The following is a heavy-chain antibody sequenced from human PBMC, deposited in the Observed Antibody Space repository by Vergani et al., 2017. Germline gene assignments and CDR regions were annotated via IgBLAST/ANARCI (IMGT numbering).Heavy chain of an antibody. V-gene: IGHV1-69*04. Sequence: QVQLVQSGAEVKKPGSSVKVSCKASGGTFSSYAISWVRQAPGQGLEWMGRIIPILGIANYAQKFQGRVTITADKSTSTAYMELSSLRSEDTAVYYCARTYYYDSSCTGDYFDYWGQGTLVTVSS. J-gene: IGHJ4*02. CDR1: GGTFSSYA. D-gene: IGHD3-22*01. CDR2: IIPILGIA. CDR3: ARTYYYDSSCTGDYFDY.